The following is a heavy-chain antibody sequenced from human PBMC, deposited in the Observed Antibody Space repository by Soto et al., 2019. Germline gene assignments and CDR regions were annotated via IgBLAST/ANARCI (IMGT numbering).Heavy chain of an antibody. CDR1: GFTFSSYG. J-gene: IGHJ6*02. Sequence: QVQLVESGGGVVQPGRSLRLSCEAPGFTFSSYGMHWVRQAPGKGLEWVAVISSDGSDKYYADSVKGRFTISRDNSKNTLYVQLNRMRAEDTALYYCARDRLYGAGLIDVWGQGTTVTVSS. CDR2: ISSDGSDK. CDR3: ARDRLYGAGLIDV. D-gene: IGHD3-10*01. V-gene: IGHV3-30-3*01.